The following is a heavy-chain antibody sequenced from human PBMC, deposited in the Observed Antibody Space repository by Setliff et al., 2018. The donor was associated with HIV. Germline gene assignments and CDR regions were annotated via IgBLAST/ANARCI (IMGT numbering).Heavy chain of an antibody. CDR2: ISYDGTSK. J-gene: IGHJ6*02. CDR3: ARPTNIDTLYYGSQTFYMYYYGLDV. Sequence: PGESLKISCAASGFTFSTHGMHWVRQAPGKGLEWAAIISYDGTSKHYADSMKGRFTISRDNAKTSLYLQMNSLRADDTAVYFCARPTNIDTLYYGSQTFYMYYYGLDVWGQGTTVTVSS. V-gene: IGHV3-30*03. D-gene: IGHD1-26*01. CDR1: GFTFSTHG.